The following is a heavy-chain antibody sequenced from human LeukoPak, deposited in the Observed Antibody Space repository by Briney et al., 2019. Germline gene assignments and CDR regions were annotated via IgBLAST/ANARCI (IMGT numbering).Heavy chain of an antibody. CDR1: GGSFSGHY. D-gene: IGHD1-26*01. CDR3: ARWERGVFDY. V-gene: IGHV4-34*01. J-gene: IGHJ4*02. CDR2: INQSGSS. Sequence: SETLSLTCAVYGGSFSGHYWNWIRQPPGKGLEWIGEINQSGSSKYNPSLKSRVTISVDTSNNQFSLKLSSVTAADTALYYCARWERGVFDYWGQGTLATVSS.